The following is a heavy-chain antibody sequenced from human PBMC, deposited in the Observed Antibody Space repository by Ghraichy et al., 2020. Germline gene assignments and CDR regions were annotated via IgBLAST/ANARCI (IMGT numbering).Heavy chain of an antibody. D-gene: IGHD2-2*02. CDR2: IYHTGST. Sequence: SETLSLTCTVSGDSMSISTNYWGWIRQHPGKSLEWIGSIYHTGSTDYNPSLKSRRTKSVDTTKNHFSLKLSSVTDADTAVYYCARHKVFCYSTGCYSDWFDPWGQGTQVTVSS. CDR1: GDSMSISTNY. V-gene: IGHV4-39*01. CDR3: ARHKVFCYSTGCYSDWFDP. J-gene: IGHJ5*02.